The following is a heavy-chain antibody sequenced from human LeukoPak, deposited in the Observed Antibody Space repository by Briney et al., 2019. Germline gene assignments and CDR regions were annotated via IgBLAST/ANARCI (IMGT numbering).Heavy chain of an antibody. CDR3: ARLAVAGTGSEY. J-gene: IGHJ4*02. CDR2: IWYDGSNK. CDR1: GFTFSSYG. D-gene: IGHD6-19*01. V-gene: IGHV3-33*01. Sequence: PGGSLRLSCAASGFTFSSYGMHWVRQAPGKGLEGVAVIWYDGSNKYYADSVKGRFTISRDNSKNTLYLQMNSLRAEDTAVYYCARLAVAGTGSEYWGQGTLVTVSS.